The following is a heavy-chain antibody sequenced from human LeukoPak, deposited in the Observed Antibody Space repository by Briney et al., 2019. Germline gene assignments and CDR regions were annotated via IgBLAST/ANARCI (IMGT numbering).Heavy chain of an antibody. V-gene: IGHV4-34*01. J-gene: IGHJ4*02. CDR2: INHSGST. Sequence: SETLSLTCAVYSGSFSGYYWSWIRQPPGKGLEWIGEINHSGSTNYNPSLKSRVTISVDTSKNQFSLKLSSVTAADTAVYYCATLNYYDSSGYYSGYFDYWGQGTLVTVSS. D-gene: IGHD3-22*01. CDR1: SGSFSGYY. CDR3: ATLNYYDSSGYYSGYFDY.